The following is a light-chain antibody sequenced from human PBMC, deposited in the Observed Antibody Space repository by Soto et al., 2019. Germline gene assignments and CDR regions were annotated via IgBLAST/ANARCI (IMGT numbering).Light chain of an antibody. CDR1: QTISSW. Sequence: DIQMTQSPSTLSASVGDRVTITCRASQTISSWLAWYQQKPGQAPKLLIYKASSLESAVPSRFSGSGSGTDFTLTISCLQSEDFATYYCQQYYSFPFTFGPGTKVDIK. CDR3: QQYYSFPFT. CDR2: KAS. V-gene: IGKV1-5*03. J-gene: IGKJ3*01.